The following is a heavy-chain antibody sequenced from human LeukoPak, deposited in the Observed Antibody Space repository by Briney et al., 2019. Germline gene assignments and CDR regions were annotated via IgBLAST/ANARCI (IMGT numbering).Heavy chain of an antibody. D-gene: IGHD3-9*01. CDR2: ISAYNGNT. CDR3: ARGPELERYFDWLPKPYYFDY. J-gene: IGHJ4*02. Sequence: ASVKVSCKASGYTFTSYGISWVRQAPGQGLEWMGWISAYNGNTNYAQKLQGRVTMTTDTSTSAAYMELRSLRSDDTAVYYCARGPELERYFDWLPKPYYFDYWGQGTLVTVSS. V-gene: IGHV1-18*04. CDR1: GYTFTSYG.